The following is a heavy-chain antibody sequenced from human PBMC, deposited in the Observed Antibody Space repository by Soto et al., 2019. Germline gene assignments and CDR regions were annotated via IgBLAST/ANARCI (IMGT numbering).Heavy chain of an antibody. CDR3: ARDSIAARPLRNWFDP. CDR2: IKQDGSEK. V-gene: IGHV3-7*01. D-gene: IGHD6-6*01. CDR1: GFTFSSYW. J-gene: IGHJ5*02. Sequence: SLRLSCAASGFTFSSYWMSWFRQAPGKGLEWVANIKQDGSEKYYVDSVKGRFTISRDNAKNSLYLQMNSLRAEDTAVYYCARDSIAARPLRNWFDPWGQGTLVTVSS.